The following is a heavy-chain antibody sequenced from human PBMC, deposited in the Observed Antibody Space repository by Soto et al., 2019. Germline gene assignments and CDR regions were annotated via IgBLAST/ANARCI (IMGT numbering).Heavy chain of an antibody. V-gene: IGHV5-51*01. J-gene: IGHJ6*02. CDR3: ASHNYYGGNGSYYYYYGMDV. Sequence: GESLKISCKGSGYSFTSYWIGWVRQMPGKGLEWMGIIYPGDSDTRYSPSFQGQVTISADKSISTAYLQWSSLKASDTAMYYCASHNYYGGNGSYYYYYGMDVWGQGTTVTVSS. CDR1: GYSFTSYW. CDR2: IYPGDSDT. D-gene: IGHD4-17*01.